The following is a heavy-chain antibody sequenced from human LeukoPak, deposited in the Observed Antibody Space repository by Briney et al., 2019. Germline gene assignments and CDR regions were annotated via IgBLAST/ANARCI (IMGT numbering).Heavy chain of an antibody. J-gene: IGHJ4*02. Sequence: GGSLRLSCAASGFTFSSYAMHWVRQAPGKGLEYVSAISSNGGSTYYANSVKGRFTISRDNSKNTLYLQMGSLRAEDMAVYYCARDKCSGGSCYSYFDYWGQGTLVTVSS. CDR2: ISSNGGST. V-gene: IGHV3-64*01. CDR1: GFTFSSYA. CDR3: ARDKCSGGSCYSYFDY. D-gene: IGHD2-15*01.